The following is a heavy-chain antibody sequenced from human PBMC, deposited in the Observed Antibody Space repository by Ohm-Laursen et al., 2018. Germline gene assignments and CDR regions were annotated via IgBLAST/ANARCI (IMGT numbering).Heavy chain of an antibody. Sequence: SVKVSCKASGGTFSSYAISWARQAPGQGLEWMGRIIPILGIANYAQKFQGRVTITADKSTSTAYMELSSLRSEDTAVYYCAKDFHSGSGSYTDFDYWGQGTLVTVSS. V-gene: IGHV1-69*04. D-gene: IGHD3-10*01. J-gene: IGHJ4*02. CDR3: AKDFHSGSGSYTDFDY. CDR2: IIPILGIA. CDR1: GGTFSSYA.